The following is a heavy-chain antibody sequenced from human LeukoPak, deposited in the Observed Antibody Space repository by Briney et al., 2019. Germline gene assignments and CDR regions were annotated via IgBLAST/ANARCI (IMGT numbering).Heavy chain of an antibody. V-gene: IGHV4-39*01. CDR3: ARLRDEGYSYGSLDY. D-gene: IGHD5-18*01. J-gene: IGHJ4*02. CDR2: ISHSGNT. Sequence: SETLSLTCTVSGDSISSRSYYWGWIRQPPGKGLEWIGTISHSGNTDYNPSLKSRVTISVDTSKNQFSLKLSSVTAADTAVYYCARLRDEGYSYGSLDYWGQGTLVTVSS. CDR1: GDSISSRSYY.